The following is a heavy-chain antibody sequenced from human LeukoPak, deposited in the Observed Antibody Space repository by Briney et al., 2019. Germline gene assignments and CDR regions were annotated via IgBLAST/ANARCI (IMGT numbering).Heavy chain of an antibody. D-gene: IGHD3-3*01. CDR2: ISWNSGSI. CDR3: AKRGPVFTIFGVANFDY. J-gene: IGHJ4*02. Sequence: PGGSLRLSCAASGFTFDDYAMHWVRQAPGKGLEWVSGISWNSGSIGYADSVEGRFTISRDNAKNTLYLQMNSLRAEDTAVYYCAKRGPVFTIFGVANFDYWGQGTLVTVSS. CDR1: GFTFDDYA. V-gene: IGHV3-9*01.